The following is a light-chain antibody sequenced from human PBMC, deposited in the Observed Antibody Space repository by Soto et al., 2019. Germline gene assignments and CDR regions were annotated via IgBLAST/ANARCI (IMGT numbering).Light chain of an antibody. CDR1: QGISNY. CDR3: QKYDGAPWT. V-gene: IGKV1-27*01. Sequence: DIQMTQSPSSLSASVGDRVTITCRASQGISNYLAWYQQKPGKVPKLLIYAASTLQSGVPSRFSGSGSGTDFTLAISGLQPEDVANYYCQKYDGAPWTFGQGTKVEIE. CDR2: AAS. J-gene: IGKJ1*01.